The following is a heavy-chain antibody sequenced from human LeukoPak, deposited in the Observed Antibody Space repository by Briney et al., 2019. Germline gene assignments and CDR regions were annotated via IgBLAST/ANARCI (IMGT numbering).Heavy chain of an antibody. Sequence: SQTLSLTCAISGDSVSSNSAAWNWIRQSPSRGLEWLGRTYYRSKWYYDFAVSVKSRITINPDTSKNQFSLQLNSVTPEDTAVYYCARGVTMVRGVFINDYYYYYMDVWGKGTTVTISS. V-gene: IGHV6-1*01. CDR1: GDSVSSNSAA. D-gene: IGHD3-10*01. J-gene: IGHJ6*03. CDR2: TYYRSKWYY. CDR3: ARGVTMVRGVFINDYYYYYMDV.